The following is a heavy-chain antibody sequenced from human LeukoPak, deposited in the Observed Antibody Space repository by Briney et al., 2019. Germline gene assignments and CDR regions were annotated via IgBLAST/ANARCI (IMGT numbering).Heavy chain of an antibody. CDR3: AGVYDINTHDAFEI. Sequence: SETLSLTCTVSGGSISSSMYYWGWIRQPPGKGLEWIGSIYYSGSTYYNTSFKSRVTISVDTSKKQFSLRLNSVTAADRAGYYCAGVYDINTHDAFEIWGQGAVVIVSS. CDR2: IYYSGST. J-gene: IGHJ3*02. V-gene: IGHV4-39*07. CDR1: GGSISSSMYY. D-gene: IGHD3-22*01.